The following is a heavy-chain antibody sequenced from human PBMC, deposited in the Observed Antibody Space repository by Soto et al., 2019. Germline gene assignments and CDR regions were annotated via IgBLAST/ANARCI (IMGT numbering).Heavy chain of an antibody. D-gene: IGHD6-13*01. Sequence: GGSLRFSCAASGLTFSNAWMSWVRQAPGKGLEWVGRIKSKTDGETTDYAAPVKGRFTISRDDSKNTLYLQMNSLKTEDTAVYYCSAISAAGTFDYWGQGTLVTVSS. CDR2: IKSKTDGETT. CDR3: SAISAAGTFDY. V-gene: IGHV3-15*01. J-gene: IGHJ4*02. CDR1: GLTFSNAW.